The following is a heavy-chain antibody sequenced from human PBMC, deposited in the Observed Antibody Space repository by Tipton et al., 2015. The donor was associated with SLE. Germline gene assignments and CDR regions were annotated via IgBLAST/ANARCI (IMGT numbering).Heavy chain of an antibody. J-gene: IGHJ6*02. D-gene: IGHD3-16*01. CDR1: GASVSSFC. CDR3: ARQRLRLLSPLDS. CDR2: VCNSGSA. V-gene: IGHV4-59*08. Sequence: TLSLTCTVSGASVSSFCWNWSRQSPGKGLEWIGGVCNSGSANYDPSLKSRVPISVDTSRNHFSLELTSVTAADTAVYYCARQRLRLLSPLDSWGQGTTVTLSS.